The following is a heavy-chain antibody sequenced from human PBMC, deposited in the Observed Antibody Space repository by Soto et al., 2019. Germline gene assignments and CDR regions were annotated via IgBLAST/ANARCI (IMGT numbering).Heavy chain of an antibody. J-gene: IGHJ3*02. CDR2: IYYGGST. Sequence: SETLSLTCAVSGGSIISSNWLSWVRQPPGKGLEWVGYIYYGGSTSYNPSLKSRITISLETSKSQISLKLSSVTAADTAVYYCARVDSKNTRIAFDIWGQGTMVTVSS. V-gene: IGHV4-4*02. D-gene: IGHD6-13*01. CDR3: ARVDSKNTRIAFDI. CDR1: GGSIISSNW.